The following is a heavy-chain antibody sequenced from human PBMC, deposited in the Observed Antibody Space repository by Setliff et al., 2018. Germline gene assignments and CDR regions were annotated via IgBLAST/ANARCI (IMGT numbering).Heavy chain of an antibody. D-gene: IGHD5-12*01. CDR3: ARGGTFRYFDY. J-gene: IGHJ4*02. CDR1: GGSFTPYY. CDR2: VYYSGTA. V-gene: IGHV4-59*01. Sequence: SETLSLTCTVSGGSFTPYYWSWIRQPPGKGLEWIGYVYYSGTAYYNPSLKSRVTVIVDTSKDQFSLRLSSVTAADTAVYYCARGGTFRYFDYWGQGALVTVSS.